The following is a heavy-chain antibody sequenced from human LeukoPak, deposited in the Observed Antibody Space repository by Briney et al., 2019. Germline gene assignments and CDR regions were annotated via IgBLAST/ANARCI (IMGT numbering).Heavy chain of an antibody. V-gene: IGHV4-59*04. CDR2: IYYSGST. J-gene: IGHJ4*02. Sequence: PSETLSLTCTVSGGSISSYYWSWIRQPPGKGLEWIGSIYYSGSTYYNPSLKSRVTISVDTSKNQFSLKLSSVTAADTAVYYCVYDSSGYPGAFDYWGQGTLVTVSS. CDR1: GGSISSYY. CDR3: VYDSSGYPGAFDY. D-gene: IGHD3-22*01.